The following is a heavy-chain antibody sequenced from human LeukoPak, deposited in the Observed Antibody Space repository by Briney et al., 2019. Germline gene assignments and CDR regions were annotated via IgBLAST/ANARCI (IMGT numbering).Heavy chain of an antibody. CDR3: ARDPVGATRLLNDALDI. CDR1: GGSISSSSYY. Sequence: PSETLSLTCTVSGGSISSSSYYWGWIRQPPGKGLEWIGSIYYSGSTYYNPSLKSRVTISVDTSKNQFSLKLSSVTAADTAVYYCARDPVGATRLLNDALDIWGQGTMVTVSS. V-gene: IGHV4-39*07. D-gene: IGHD1-26*01. CDR2: IYYSGST. J-gene: IGHJ3*02.